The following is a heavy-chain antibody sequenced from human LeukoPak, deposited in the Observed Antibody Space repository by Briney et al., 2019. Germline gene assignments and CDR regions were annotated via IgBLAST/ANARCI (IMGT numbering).Heavy chain of an antibody. Sequence: PGGSLRLSCAASGFTVSSNYMSWVRQAPGKGLEWVSVIYSGGSTYYADSVKGRFTISRDNSKNTLYLQMNSLRAEDTAVYYCARDAPEHRNAFDIWGQGTMVTVSS. V-gene: IGHV3-53*01. CDR3: ARDAPEHRNAFDI. CDR2: IYSGGST. D-gene: IGHD1/OR15-1a*01. J-gene: IGHJ3*02. CDR1: GFTVSSNY.